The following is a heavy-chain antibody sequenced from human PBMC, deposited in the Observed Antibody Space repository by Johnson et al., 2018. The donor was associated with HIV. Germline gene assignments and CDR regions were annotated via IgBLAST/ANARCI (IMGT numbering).Heavy chain of an antibody. J-gene: IGHJ3*02. Sequence: VQLVESGGGLVQPGGSLRISCQASGFNFNDYAMTWVRQAPGKGLEWVSTISGGGSNTYSSDSLEGRFTISRDNSQTTLYLHMRGLRAEDTAVYYCVRRFFDSSAFDIWGQGTLVTVSS. V-gene: IGHV3-23*04. CDR3: VRRFFDSSAFDI. D-gene: IGHD3-22*01. CDR1: GFNFNDYA. CDR2: ISGGGSNT.